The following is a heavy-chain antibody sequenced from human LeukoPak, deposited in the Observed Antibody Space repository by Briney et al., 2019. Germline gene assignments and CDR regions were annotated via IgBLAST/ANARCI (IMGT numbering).Heavy chain of an antibody. CDR2: ISYYGSNK. V-gene: IGHV3-30*18. CDR1: GFTFTSYG. CDR3: AKDLEAVTMIVPY. Sequence: GRSLRLSCAASGFTFTSYGMHWVRQAPGTGLEWVAVISYYGSNKYYADSVKGRFTISRDNSKNTLYLQMNSLRAEDTAVYYCAKDLEAVTMIVPYWGQGTLVTVSS. J-gene: IGHJ4*02. D-gene: IGHD3-22*01.